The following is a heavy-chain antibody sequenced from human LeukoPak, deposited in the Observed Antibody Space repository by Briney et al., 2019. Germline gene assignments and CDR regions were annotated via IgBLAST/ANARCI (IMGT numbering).Heavy chain of an antibody. J-gene: IGHJ6*02. CDR1: GGTFSSYT. CDR2: IIPILGIA. D-gene: IGHD4-23*01. CDR3: ARDPPAVVTPNYYYGMVV. V-gene: IGHV1-69*04. Sequence: GSSVKVSCKASGGTFSSYTISWVRQAPGQGGEWMGRIIPILGIANYEQTFQSRVTITADKSTSTAYMELSSLRSEDTAVYYCARDPPAVVTPNYYYGMVVCGQRTTVTVSS.